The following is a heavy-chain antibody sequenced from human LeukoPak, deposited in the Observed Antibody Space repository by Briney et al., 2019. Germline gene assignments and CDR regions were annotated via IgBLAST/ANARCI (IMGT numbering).Heavy chain of an antibody. CDR2: ISGGGGST. J-gene: IGHJ4*02. CDR3: AKDLGTPHYGGNSPPYFGY. V-gene: IGHV3-23*01. CDR1: GFTFSSYA. D-gene: IGHD4-23*01. Sequence: GGSLRLSCAASGFTFSSYAMSWVRQAPGKGLEWVSSISGGGGSTYYADSVKGRLTISRDNSKNTLYLQMNSLRAEDTAVYYCAKDLGTPHYGGNSPPYFGYWGQGTLVTVSS.